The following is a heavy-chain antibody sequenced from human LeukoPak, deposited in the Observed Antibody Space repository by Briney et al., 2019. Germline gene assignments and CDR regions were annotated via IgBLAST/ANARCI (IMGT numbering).Heavy chain of an antibody. J-gene: IGHJ4*02. CDR1: GFTLSNYG. D-gene: IGHD1-7*01. V-gene: IGHV3-33*01. Sequence: GGSLRLSCAASGFTLSNYGMHWVRQAPGKGLEWVAVLWYDGSNEDYADSVKGRFTISRDNSKNTLYLQLNSLRAEDTALYYCARGVLNYQYYFDYWGQGTLVTVSS. CDR2: LWYDGSNE. CDR3: ARGVLNYQYYFDY.